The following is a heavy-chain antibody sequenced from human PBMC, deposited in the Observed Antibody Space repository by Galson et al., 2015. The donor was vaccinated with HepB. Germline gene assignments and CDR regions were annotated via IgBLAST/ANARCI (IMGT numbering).Heavy chain of an antibody. J-gene: IGHJ5*02. V-gene: IGHV1-69*05. CDR1: GGTFSSYA. D-gene: IGHD2-2*01. CDR3: ARDGGDIVVVPAATGWFDP. Sequence: SVKVSCKASGGTFSSYAISWVRQAPGQGLEWMGGIIPIFGTANYAQKFQGRVTITRDTSASTAYMELSSLRSEDTAVYYCARDGGDIVVVPAATGWFDPWGQGTLVTVSS. CDR2: IIPIFGTA.